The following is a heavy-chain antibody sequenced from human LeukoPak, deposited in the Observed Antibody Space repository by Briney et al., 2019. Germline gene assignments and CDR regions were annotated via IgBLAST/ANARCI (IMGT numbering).Heavy chain of an antibody. CDR3: ARVGPWNWNDPFDY. CDR2: IYYSGST. D-gene: IGHD1-1*01. V-gene: IGHV4-59*11. J-gene: IGHJ4*02. CDR1: GGSISSHY. Sequence: PSETLSLTCTVSGGSISSHYWSWIRQPPGKGLEWIGYIYYSGSTNYNPSLKSRVNISVDTSKNQFSLKLSSVTAADTAVHYCARVGPWNWNDPFDYWGQGTLVTVSS.